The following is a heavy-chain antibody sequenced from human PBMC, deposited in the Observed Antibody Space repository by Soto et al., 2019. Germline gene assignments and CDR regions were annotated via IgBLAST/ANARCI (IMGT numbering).Heavy chain of an antibody. V-gene: IGHV4-59*01. Sequence: SETQSPTCTISGGSISSYSSTSVRPPPGKGLEWVGYIYNSGRTNYNPSLKSRVTISVDTSNNQFSLKLSSVSAADTAVYYCAREKTPYFFDPWGLGTLVTVSS. CDR3: AREKTPYFFDP. CDR2: IYNSGRT. CDR1: GGSISSYS. D-gene: IGHD1-26*01. J-gene: IGHJ5*02.